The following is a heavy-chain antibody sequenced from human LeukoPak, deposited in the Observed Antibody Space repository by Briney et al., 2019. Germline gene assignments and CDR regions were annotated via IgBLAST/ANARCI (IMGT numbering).Heavy chain of an antibody. J-gene: IGHJ6*02. V-gene: IGHV3-48*01. D-gene: IGHD2-2*01. Sequence: GGSLRLSCAASGFTFSSYSMNWVRQAPGKGLVWVSYISSSSSTIYYADSVKGRFTISRDNAKNSLYLQMNSLRAEDTAVYYCARSGDCSSTSCTDDYYYGMDVWGQGTTVTVSS. CDR2: ISSSSSTI. CDR1: GFTFSSYS. CDR3: ARSGDCSSTSCTDDYYYGMDV.